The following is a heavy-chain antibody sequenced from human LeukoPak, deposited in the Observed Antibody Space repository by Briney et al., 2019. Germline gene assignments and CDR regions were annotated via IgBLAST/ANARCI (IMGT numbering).Heavy chain of an antibody. D-gene: IGHD6-19*01. Sequence: GGSLRLSCAASGFTFSSFTMLWVRQAPGKGLEWVALISYDGSNKYYADSVKGRFTISRDNSKNTLYLQMNSLRAEDTAVYYCARDRKGSGWSDYYYGMDVWGQGTTVTVSS. CDR3: ARDRKGSGWSDYYYGMDV. CDR1: GFTFSSFT. CDR2: ISYDGSNK. V-gene: IGHV3-30-3*01. J-gene: IGHJ6*02.